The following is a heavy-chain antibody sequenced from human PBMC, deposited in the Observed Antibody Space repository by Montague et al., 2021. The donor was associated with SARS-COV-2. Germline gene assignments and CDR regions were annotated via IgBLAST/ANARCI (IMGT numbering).Heavy chain of an antibody. Sequence: SETLSLTCSVYGDSITGWYWSWIRQPPGKGLEWIGSVFYSGATNYNPSLKSRVTMSADTSKNQVSLKVNSVTAADTAVDYCARQGFYESGGLVIWGLGTLVTVSS. V-gene: IGHV4-59*01. J-gene: IGHJ4*02. CDR1: GDSITGWY. D-gene: IGHD3-22*01. CDR2: VFYSGAT. CDR3: ARQGFYESGGLVI.